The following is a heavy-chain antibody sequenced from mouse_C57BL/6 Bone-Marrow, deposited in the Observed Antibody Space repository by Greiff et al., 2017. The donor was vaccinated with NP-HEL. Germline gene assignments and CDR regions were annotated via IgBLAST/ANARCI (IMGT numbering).Heavy chain of an antibody. CDR2: IDPSDSET. Sequence: QVQLKQPGAELVRPGSSVKLSCKASGYTFTSYWMHWVKQRPIQGLEWIGNIDPSDSETHYNQKFKDKATLTVDKSSSTAYMQLSSLTSEDSAVYYCASYYSNLGDWYFDVWGTGTTVTVSS. CDR3: ASYYSNLGDWYFDV. J-gene: IGHJ1*03. CDR1: GYTFTSYW. V-gene: IGHV1-52*01. D-gene: IGHD2-5*01.